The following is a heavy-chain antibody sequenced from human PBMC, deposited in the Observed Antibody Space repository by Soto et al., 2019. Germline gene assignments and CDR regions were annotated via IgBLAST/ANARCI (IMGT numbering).Heavy chain of an antibody. CDR3: AHRPAYCSGGSCYSGFDY. V-gene: IGHV2-5*02. D-gene: IGHD2-15*01. CDR2: IYWDDDK. CDR1: GFSLSTSGVG. J-gene: IGHJ4*02. Sequence: QITLKESGPTLVKPTQTLTLTCTFSGFSLSTSGVGVGWIRQPPGNALEWLALIYWDDDKRYSPSLKSRLTITKDTSKNQVVLTMTSMDAVDTATYYCAHRPAYCSGGSCYSGFDYWGQGTLVTVSS.